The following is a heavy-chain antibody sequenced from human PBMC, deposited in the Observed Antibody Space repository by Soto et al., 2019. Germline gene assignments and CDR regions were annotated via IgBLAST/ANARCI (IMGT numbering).Heavy chain of an antibody. CDR1: GASVSSYY. CDR3: ARTPETRDWLDP. V-gene: IGHV4-59*02. CDR2: IYYIGAY. J-gene: IGHJ5*02. Sequence: QVQLQQSGPGLVRPSETLSLSCSVSGASVSSYYWSWVRQPPGKGLEWIGYIYYIGAYNYNPSLKSRVTISVDTSKNQLSLKLTSVTAADTAVYYCARTPETRDWLDPWGQGTLVTVSS. D-gene: IGHD1-7*01.